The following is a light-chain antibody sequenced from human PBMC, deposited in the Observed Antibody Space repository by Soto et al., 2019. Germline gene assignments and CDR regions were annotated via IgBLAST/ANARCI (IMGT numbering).Light chain of an antibody. V-gene: IGLV2-8*01. CDR2: EVS. J-gene: IGLJ2*01. CDR3: SSYAGSNILV. Sequence: HSALTQPPSASGSPGQSVTISCTGTSSDVGGHNFVSWYQQHPGKAPKLMIYEVSKRPSGVPDRFSGSKSGNTASLTVSGLQAEDEADYYCSSYAGSNILVFGGGTKLTVL. CDR1: SSDVGGHNF.